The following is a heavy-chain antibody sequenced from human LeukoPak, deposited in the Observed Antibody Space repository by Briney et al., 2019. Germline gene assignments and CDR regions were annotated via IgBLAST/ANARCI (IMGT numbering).Heavy chain of an antibody. CDR3: ARDSGFWLY. CDR1: GDPISSGGHY. J-gene: IGHJ4*02. CDR2: IYFSGVT. V-gene: IGHV4-39*07. D-gene: IGHD3-22*01. Sequence: SETLSLTCTVSGDPISSGGHYWGWIRQTPGKRLEWIGNIYFSGVTSYNPSLKSRLTMSVDTSKNQLFLNLDSVTAADTAVYYCARDSGFWLYWGQGTLVTVSS.